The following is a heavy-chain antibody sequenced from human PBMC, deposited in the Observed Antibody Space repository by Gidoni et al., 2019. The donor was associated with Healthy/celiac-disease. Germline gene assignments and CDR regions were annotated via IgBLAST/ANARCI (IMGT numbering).Heavy chain of an antibody. D-gene: IGHD6-19*01. J-gene: IGHJ6*02. CDR2: ISYDGSNK. CDR3: ARYNSSGWLRYYYGMDV. Sequence: QVQLVESGGGVVQPGRSLRLSCAASGFTFSSSAMYWVRQAPGKGLEWVAVISYDGSNKYYADSVKGRFTISRDNSRNTLYLQMNSLRAEDTAVYYCARYNSSGWLRYYYGMDVWGQGTTVTVSS. CDR1: GFTFSSSA. V-gene: IGHV3-30-3*01.